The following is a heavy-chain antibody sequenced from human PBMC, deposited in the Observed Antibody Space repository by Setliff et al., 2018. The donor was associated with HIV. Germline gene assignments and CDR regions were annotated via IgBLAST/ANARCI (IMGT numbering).Heavy chain of an antibody. D-gene: IGHD6-13*01. Sequence: SGPTLVNPTQTLTLTCTFSGFSLSTSGMCVTWIRQSPGKALEWLARIDWDDDKFYSTSLKTRLTISKDTSKNQVVLTMTNMDPVDTATYYCARHPIALPFDYYYRDVWGKGTTVTVSS. J-gene: IGHJ6*03. V-gene: IGHV2-70*17. CDR2: IDWDDDK. CDR1: GFSLSTSGMC. CDR3: ARHPIALPFDYYYRDV.